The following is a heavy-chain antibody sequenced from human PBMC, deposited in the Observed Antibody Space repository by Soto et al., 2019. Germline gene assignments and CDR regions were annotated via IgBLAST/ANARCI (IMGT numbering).Heavy chain of an antibody. CDR1: GGSFTDYY. CDR3: ARGRQRPSAAYKGHGYYGMDV. J-gene: IGHJ6*02. Sequence: QVQLQQWGAGLLKPSETLSLTCAVYGGSFTDYYWSWIRQPPGKGLEWIGEITHIGGFDSTQSLDRRATISVDTTKNQFSLKLSSVTTADTALYYCARGRQRPSAAYKGHGYYGMDVWGQGTTVTVSS. V-gene: IGHV4-34*01. D-gene: IGHD6-25*01. CDR2: ITHIGGF.